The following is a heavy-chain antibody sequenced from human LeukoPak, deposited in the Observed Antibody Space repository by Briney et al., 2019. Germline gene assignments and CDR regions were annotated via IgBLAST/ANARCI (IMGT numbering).Heavy chain of an antibody. Sequence: ASVKVSCKASGYTFTGYYMHWVRQAPGQGLEWMGWMNPNSGNTGYAQKFQGRVTMTRNTSISTAYMELSSLRSEDTAVYYCARHPGSYWGQGTLVTVSS. CDR3: ARHPGSY. CDR1: GYTFTGYY. CDR2: MNPNSGNT. J-gene: IGHJ4*02. V-gene: IGHV1-8*02. D-gene: IGHD3-10*01.